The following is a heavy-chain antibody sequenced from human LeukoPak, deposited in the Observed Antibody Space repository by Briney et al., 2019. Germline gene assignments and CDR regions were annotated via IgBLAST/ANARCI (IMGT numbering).Heavy chain of an antibody. CDR3: AKDRARYFDWLREVDY. CDR2: ISYDGSNK. CDR1: GFTFSSYG. D-gene: IGHD3-9*01. V-gene: IGHV3-30*18. Sequence: GRSLRLSRAASGFTFSSYGMHWVRQAPGKGLEWVAVISYDGSNKYYADSVKGRFTISRDNSKNTLYLQMNSLRAEDTAVYYCAKDRARYFDWLREVDYWGQGTLVTVSS. J-gene: IGHJ4*02.